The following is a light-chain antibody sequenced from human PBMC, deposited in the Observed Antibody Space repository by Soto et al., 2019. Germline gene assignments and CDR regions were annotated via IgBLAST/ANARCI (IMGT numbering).Light chain of an antibody. J-gene: IGLJ1*01. V-gene: IGLV2-18*01. CDR3: SLYKSENTYV. Sequence: QSVLTQPPSVSGSPGQSVTISCTGTSTDFVSYNRVSWYQQPPGTAPKLIIYEASNRPSGVPDRFSGSKSGNTASLTISGLQAAEEVDYYCSLYKSENTYVFGTGTKVTV. CDR1: STDFVSYNR. CDR2: EAS.